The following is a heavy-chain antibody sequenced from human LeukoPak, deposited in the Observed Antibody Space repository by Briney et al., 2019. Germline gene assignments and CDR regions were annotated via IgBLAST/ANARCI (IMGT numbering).Heavy chain of an antibody. CDR1: GFTFTNFW. V-gene: IGHV3-15*01. CDR3: TTDRGSV. Sequence: GGSLRLSCAVSGFTFTNFWMSWVRQTPCKGLEWVGRIKSKSDGETTDYAAPVKGRFTISRDDAKTMVYLQMNSLKSEDTAVYYFTTDRGSVWGQGTLVTVSS. CDR2: IKSKSDGETT. J-gene: IGHJ4*02.